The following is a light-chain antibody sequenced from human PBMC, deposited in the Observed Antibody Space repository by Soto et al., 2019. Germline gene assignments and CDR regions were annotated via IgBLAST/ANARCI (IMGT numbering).Light chain of an antibody. CDR3: YSYRGYYTRL. J-gene: IGLJ1*01. CDR2: EVS. CDR1: SSDVGGYNF. V-gene: IGLV2-14*01. Sequence: QSVPAQPASVSGSPGQSITISCTGTSSDVGGYNFVSWYQQHPGRAPKLLIYEVSRRPSGVSNRFSGSKSGDTASLTISGLQAEDEADYYCYSYRGYYTRLFVTGTKVTVL.